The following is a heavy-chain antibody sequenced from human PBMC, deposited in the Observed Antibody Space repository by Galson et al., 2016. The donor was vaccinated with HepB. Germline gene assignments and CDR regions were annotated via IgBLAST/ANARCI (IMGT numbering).Heavy chain of an antibody. Sequence: SLRLSCAASGFTFSDYAMSWVRQAPGKGLEWVSAISGSGTNTYYADSVKGRFTISSDPSNTVYLQMNSLRAEDTALYYCARDRAMYNWDKAYYYYGMDVWGQGNLVRVSS. CDR1: GFTFSDYA. J-gene: IGHJ6*02. D-gene: IGHD1-1*01. V-gene: IGHV3-23*01. CDR3: ARDRAMYNWDKAYYYYGMDV. CDR2: ISGSGTNT.